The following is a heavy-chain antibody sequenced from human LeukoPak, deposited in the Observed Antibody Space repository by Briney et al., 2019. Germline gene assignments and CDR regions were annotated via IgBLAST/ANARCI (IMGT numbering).Heavy chain of an antibody. CDR3: ARAMYYYGSGSRGGLIDY. J-gene: IGHJ4*02. V-gene: IGHV4-39*07. Sequence: WVRQAPGKGLEWIGSIDYSGSTYYNPSLKSRVTISVDTSKNQFSLQLNSVTPEDTAVYYCARAMYYYGSGSRGGLIDYWGQGTLVTVSS. D-gene: IGHD3-10*01. CDR2: IDYSGST.